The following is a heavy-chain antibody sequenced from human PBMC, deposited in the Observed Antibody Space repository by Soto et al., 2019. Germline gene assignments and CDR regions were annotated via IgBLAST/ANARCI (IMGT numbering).Heavy chain of an antibody. V-gene: IGHV3-23*01. CDR3: VKVPMPYKYYFDY. Sequence: EVQLLESGGGLVQPGGSLRLSCASSGFTFSSYAMSWVREAPGKGLEWVSAISGSGGSTYYADSVKGRFTLSRDNSKNTLYLQMNSLRAEDTAVYYCVKVPMPYKYYFDYWGQGTLVTVSS. J-gene: IGHJ4*02. CDR2: ISGSGGST. CDR1: GFTFSSYA. D-gene: IGHD1-20*01.